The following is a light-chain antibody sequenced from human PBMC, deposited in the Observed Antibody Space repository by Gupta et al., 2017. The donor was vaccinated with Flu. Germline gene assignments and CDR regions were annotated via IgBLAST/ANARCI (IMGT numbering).Light chain of an antibody. CDR1: QDIRNY. CDR3: QQYKGYPWT. CDR2: GAS. J-gene: IGKJ1*01. V-gene: IGKV1-16*01. Sequence: PSSLSASVGDRVTITCRASQDIRNYVVWFQQKPGKAPRSLIHGASGLQNGVPSRFSGSGSGTDFTLTISSLQPEDCATYYCQQYKGYPWTFGQGTKVEIK.